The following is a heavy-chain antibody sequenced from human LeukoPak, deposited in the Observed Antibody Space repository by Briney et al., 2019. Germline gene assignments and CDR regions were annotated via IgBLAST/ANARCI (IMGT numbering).Heavy chain of an antibody. CDR1: GFTVSSSY. CDR3: ARAFVTAAGFFDT. CDR2: IYSGGDT. Sequence: GGSLRLSCAASGFTVSSSYMSWDRQAPGKGLEWVSVIYSGGDTHYAGSVKGRFTISRDNSVNTLYLQMNSLRTEDTAVYYCARAFVTAAGFFDTWGQGTLVTVSS. V-gene: IGHV3-66*02. J-gene: IGHJ4*02. D-gene: IGHD6-13*01.